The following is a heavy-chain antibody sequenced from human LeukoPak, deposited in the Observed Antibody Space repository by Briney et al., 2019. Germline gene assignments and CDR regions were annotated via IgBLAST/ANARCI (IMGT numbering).Heavy chain of an antibody. J-gene: IGHJ4*02. D-gene: IGHD1-26*01. V-gene: IGHV3-7*01. Sequence: GGSLRLSCAASGFTFSEYWMSWVRQAPGNVLERVANIKEVGGEKYYVDSMKGRFTISRNNAKNSLYLQMNSLRAQDTAVYYRARELVGATDYWGQGTLVTVSS. CDR3: ARELVGATDY. CDR2: IKEVGGEK. CDR1: GFTFSEYW.